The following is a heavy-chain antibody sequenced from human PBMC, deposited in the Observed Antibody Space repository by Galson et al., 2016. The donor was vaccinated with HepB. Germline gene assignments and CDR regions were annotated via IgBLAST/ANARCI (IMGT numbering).Heavy chain of an antibody. J-gene: IGHJ6*02. CDR1: GYTFTNYA. V-gene: IGHV7-4-1*02. CDR2: INTNTGKP. CDR3: ARDQSGHCSSSSCYSVYGMDV. D-gene: IGHD2-2*01. Sequence: SVKVSCKASGYTFTNYAMNWVRQAPGQGLEWMGWINTNTGKPTYAQGFTGRFVFSLDTSVSTAYLQISSLKAEDTAGYYCARDQSGHCSSSSCYSVYGMDVWGQGTTVTVSS.